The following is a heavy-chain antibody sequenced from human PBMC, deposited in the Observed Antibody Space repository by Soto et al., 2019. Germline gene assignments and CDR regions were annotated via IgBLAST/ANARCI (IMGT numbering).Heavy chain of an antibody. D-gene: IGHD4-4*01. J-gene: IGHJ4*02. Sequence: TLSLTCTVSGGSISSSSYYWGWIRQPPGKGLEWIGSIYYSGSTYYNPSLKSRVTISVDTSKNQFSLKLSSVTAADTAVYYCARRVSSTGLLDYWGQGALVTVSS. CDR3: ARRVSSTGLLDY. V-gene: IGHV4-39*01. CDR1: GGSISSSSYY. CDR2: IYYSGST.